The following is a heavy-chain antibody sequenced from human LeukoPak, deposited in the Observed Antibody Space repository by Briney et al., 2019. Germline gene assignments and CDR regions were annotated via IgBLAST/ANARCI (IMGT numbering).Heavy chain of an antibody. Sequence: GGSPRLSCAASGFTFSSYAMSWVRQAPGKGLEWVSAISGSGGSTYYADSVKGRFPISRDNSKNTLYLQMNSLRAEDTAVYYCAKAGSSWYIGYWGQGTLVTVSS. V-gene: IGHV3-23*01. D-gene: IGHD6-13*01. CDR1: GFTFSSYA. CDR2: ISGSGGST. J-gene: IGHJ4*02. CDR3: AKAGSSWYIGY.